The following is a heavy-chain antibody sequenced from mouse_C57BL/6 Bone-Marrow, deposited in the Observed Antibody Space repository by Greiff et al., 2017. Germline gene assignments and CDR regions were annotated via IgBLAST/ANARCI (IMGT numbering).Heavy chain of an antibody. CDR2: IDPNSGGT. CDR1: GYTFTSYW. Sequence: QVHVKQSGAELVKPGASVKLSCKASGYTFTSYWMHWVKQRPGRGLEGIGRIDPNSGGTKYNEKFKSKATLTVDKPSSTAYMQLSSLTSEDSAVYYCAREGWLLGVDYWGQGTSVTVSS. D-gene: IGHD2-3*01. V-gene: IGHV1-72*01. CDR3: AREGWLLGVDY. J-gene: IGHJ4*01.